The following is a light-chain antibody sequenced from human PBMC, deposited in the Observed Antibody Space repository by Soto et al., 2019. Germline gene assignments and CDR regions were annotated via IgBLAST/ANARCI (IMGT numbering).Light chain of an antibody. CDR3: QQYYSPPLT. V-gene: IGKV4-1*01. Sequence: DIVMTQSPDSLAVSLGERATFNCNSSQTILHNSNKKNYLAWYQQKPGPSPKLLLYWASTRESGVPDRFSGSGSGTVFTLTISSLQAEDVAVYYCQQYYSPPLTFGGGTKVEIK. CDR1: QTILHNSNKKNY. CDR2: WAS. J-gene: IGKJ4*01.